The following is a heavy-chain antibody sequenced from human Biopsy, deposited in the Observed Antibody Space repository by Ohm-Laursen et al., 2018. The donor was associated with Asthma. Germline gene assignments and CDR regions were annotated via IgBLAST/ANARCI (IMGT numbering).Heavy chain of an antibody. J-gene: IGHJ6*02. Sequence: ASVKVSCKTSGFIFNSAGITWVRQAPGQGLEWMGWISVYNGNTKVAQKLQDRVTMITDTSTSTAYMELRSLRSDDTAVYFCARAVDYSHYYGIDVWGQGTTVTVS. CDR2: ISVYNGNT. D-gene: IGHD3-10*01. CDR3: ARAVDYSHYYGIDV. CDR1: GFIFNSAG. V-gene: IGHV1-18*01.